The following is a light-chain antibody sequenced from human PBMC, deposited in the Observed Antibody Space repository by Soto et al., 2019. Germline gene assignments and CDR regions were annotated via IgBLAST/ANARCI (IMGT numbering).Light chain of an antibody. Sequence: DIQMTQSPSNLSASVGDRVTITCRASQSISGWLAWYQQKPGKAPKLLIYDVSSLESGVPSRFSGSGSGTEFTLAISSLQPDDFATYYCQQYNSYPWTFGQGTKVDIK. J-gene: IGKJ1*01. V-gene: IGKV1-5*01. CDR1: QSISGW. CDR2: DVS. CDR3: QQYNSYPWT.